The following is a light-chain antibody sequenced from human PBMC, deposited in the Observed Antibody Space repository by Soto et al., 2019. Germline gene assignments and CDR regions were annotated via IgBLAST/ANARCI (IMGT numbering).Light chain of an antibody. CDR1: SSNIGRNT. J-gene: IGLJ3*02. CDR3: AAWDGSLNGWV. V-gene: IGLV1-44*01. Sequence: QSVLTQPPSASGTPGQRVTIPCSGSSSNIGRNTVNWYQQLPGTAPKLLIYSNNQRPSGVPDRFSGSKSGTSASLAISGLQSEDEADYYCAAWDGSLNGWVFGGGTKLTVL. CDR2: SNN.